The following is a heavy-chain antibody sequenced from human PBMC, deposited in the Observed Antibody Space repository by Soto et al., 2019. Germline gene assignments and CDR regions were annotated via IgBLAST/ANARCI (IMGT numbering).Heavy chain of an antibody. CDR1: GGSISSGGYS. D-gene: IGHD6-19*01. V-gene: IGHV4-31*03. J-gene: IGHJ3*02. CDR3: GSGWTPVGFEI. CDR2: IYYSGST. Sequence: QVQLQESGPGLVKPSQTLSLTCTVSGGSISSGGYSWSWIRQHTGKGLEWIGYIYYSGSTYYSRSLKSRVTISVDTSKNQFSLKLSSGTAADTLLYYCGSGWTPVGFEIWGQGTRVTVSS.